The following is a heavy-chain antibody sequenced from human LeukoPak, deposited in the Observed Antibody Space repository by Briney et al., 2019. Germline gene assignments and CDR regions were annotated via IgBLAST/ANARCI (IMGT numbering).Heavy chain of an antibody. V-gene: IGHV4-30-2*01. D-gene: IGHD1-1*01. CDR3: ARSTTGTEDAFDI. CDR2: IYHSGST. CDR1: GGSISSGGYS. J-gene: IGHJ3*02. Sequence: SETLSLTCAVSGGSISSGGYSWSWIRQPPGKGLEWIGYIYHSGSTYYNPSLKSQVTISVDRSKNQFSLKLSSVTAADTAVYYCARSTTGTEDAFDIWGQGTMVTVSS.